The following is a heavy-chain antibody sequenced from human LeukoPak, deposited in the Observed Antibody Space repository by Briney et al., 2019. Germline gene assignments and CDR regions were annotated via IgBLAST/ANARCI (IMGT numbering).Heavy chain of an antibody. V-gene: IGHV5-51*01. D-gene: IGHD3-22*01. CDR1: GYSFSTYW. J-gene: IGHJ4*02. Sequence: GESLKISCQGSGYSFSTYWIGWVRQMPGKGLEWVGIIYPGDSDTRYSPSFQGQVSISADKSISTAFLQWSSLKASDTAMYYCARQAHHYFDSSGSHPFYFDCWSQGTLVTVSS. CDR3: ARQAHHYFDSSGSHPFYFDC. CDR2: IYPGDSDT.